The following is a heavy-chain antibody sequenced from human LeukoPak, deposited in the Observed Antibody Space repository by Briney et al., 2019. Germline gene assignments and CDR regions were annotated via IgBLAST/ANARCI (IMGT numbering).Heavy chain of an antibody. V-gene: IGHV1-24*01. CDR2: FDPEDGET. CDR3: ATISGSYSGWFDP. D-gene: IGHD1-26*01. Sequence: ASVKVSCKVSGYTLTELSMHWVREAPGKGLEWMGGFDPEDGETIYAQKFQGRVTMTEDTSTDTAYMELSSLRSEDTAVYYCATISGSYSGWFDPWGQGTLVTVSS. CDR1: GYTLTELS. J-gene: IGHJ5*02.